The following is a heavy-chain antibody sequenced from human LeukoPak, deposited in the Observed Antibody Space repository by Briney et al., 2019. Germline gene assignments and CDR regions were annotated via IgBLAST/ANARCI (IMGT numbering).Heavy chain of an antibody. D-gene: IGHD6-19*01. Sequence: GGSLRLSCAASGFTFSSYGMHWVRQAPGKGLEWVAFISYDGSNKHYADSVEGRFTISRDNSKNTLYLQMNSLRAGDTAVYYCASSWIVAGNIDYWGQGTLVTVSS. J-gene: IGHJ4*02. CDR3: ASSWIVAGNIDY. CDR1: GFTFSSYG. V-gene: IGHV3-30*03. CDR2: ISYDGSNK.